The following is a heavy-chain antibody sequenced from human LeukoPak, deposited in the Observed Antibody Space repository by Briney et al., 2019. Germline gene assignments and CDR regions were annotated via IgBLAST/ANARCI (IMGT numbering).Heavy chain of an antibody. CDR1: GFTFTTSA. CDR3: ARSGRILPAALLDP. V-gene: IGHV3-21*06. CDR2: ISSSSVYV. Sequence: PGGSLRLSCAASGFTFTTSAMTWVRQAPGKGLEWVASISSSSVYVYSADSLKGRFTISRDNAKSSLYLQISRLRVEDTAMYYCARSGRILPAALLDPWGQGTLVIVSS. D-gene: IGHD6-25*01. J-gene: IGHJ5*02.